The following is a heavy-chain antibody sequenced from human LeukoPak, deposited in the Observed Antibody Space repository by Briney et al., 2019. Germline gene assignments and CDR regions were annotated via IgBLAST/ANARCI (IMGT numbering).Heavy chain of an antibody. J-gene: IGHJ6*03. Sequence: GESLKISCKGSGCSFTSYWIGWVRQMPGKGLEWMGIIYPGDSDTRYSPSFQGQVTISADKSISTAYLQWSSLKASDTAIYYCARHGGAARTYYYYYMDVWGKGTTVTVSS. CDR2: IYPGDSDT. D-gene: IGHD6-6*01. V-gene: IGHV5-51*01. CDR1: GCSFTSYW. CDR3: ARHGGAARTYYYYYMDV.